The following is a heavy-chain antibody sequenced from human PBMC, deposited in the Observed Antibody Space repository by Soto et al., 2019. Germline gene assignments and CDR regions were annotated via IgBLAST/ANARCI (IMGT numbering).Heavy chain of an antibody. CDR2: IYYSENT. V-gene: IGHV4-39*01. Sequence: SETLSLTCSVSGGSISSRSYSWGWIRQPPGKGLEWIGTIYYSENTYYNPSLKSRVTISVDTSKNQLSLKLSSVTAADTAVYYCARRYGYYFDYWGQGTLVTVSS. CDR3: ARRYGYYFDY. D-gene: IGHD4-17*01. CDR1: GGSISSRSYS. J-gene: IGHJ4*02.